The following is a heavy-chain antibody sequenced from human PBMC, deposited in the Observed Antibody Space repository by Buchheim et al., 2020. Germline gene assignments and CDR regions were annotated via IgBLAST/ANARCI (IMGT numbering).Heavy chain of an antibody. CDR1: GFSFSTYP. J-gene: IGHJ4*02. CDR3: AKGSAYGGREGYFDY. V-gene: IGHV3-23*04. D-gene: IGHD4-23*01. Sequence: QLVESGGGLVQPGGSLRLSCAAAGFSFSTYPMNWIRQAPGKGLEWVSAISGSGAHAYYADSVKGRFTISRDNSKNTLFLQMNSLRAEDTAVYYCAKGSAYGGREGYFDYWGQGTL. CDR2: ISGSGAHA.